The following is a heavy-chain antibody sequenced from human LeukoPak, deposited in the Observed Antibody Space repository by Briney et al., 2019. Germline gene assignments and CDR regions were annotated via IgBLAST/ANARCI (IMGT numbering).Heavy chain of an antibody. D-gene: IGHD5-12*01. CDR2: ISSSGSTI. J-gene: IGHJ6*02. CDR1: GFTFSDYY. Sequence: GGSLRLSCAASGFTFSDYYMSWIRQAPGKGLEWVSYISSSGSTIYYADSVKGRFTISRANAKNSLYLQMDSLRAEDTAVYYCARDGGGLRMPYYYYGMDVWGQGTTVTVSS. CDR3: ARDGGGLRMPYYYYGMDV. V-gene: IGHV3-11*01.